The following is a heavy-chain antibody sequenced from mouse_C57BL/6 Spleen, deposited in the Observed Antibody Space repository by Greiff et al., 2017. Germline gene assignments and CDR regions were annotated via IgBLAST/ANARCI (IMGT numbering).Heavy chain of an antibody. J-gene: IGHJ4*01. CDR1: GYTFTDYN. Sequence: EVQLVESGPELVKPGASVKMSCKASGYTFTDYNMHWVKQSHGKSLEWIGYINPNNGGTSYNQKFKGKATLTVNKSSSTAYMELRSLTSEDSAVYYCARSLRGGSYYYAMDYWGQGTSVTVSS. CDR2: INPNNGGT. D-gene: IGHD1-1*01. CDR3: ARSLRGGSYYYAMDY. V-gene: IGHV1-22*01.